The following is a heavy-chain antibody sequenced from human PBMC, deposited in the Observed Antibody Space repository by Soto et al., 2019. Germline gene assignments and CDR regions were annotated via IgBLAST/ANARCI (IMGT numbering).Heavy chain of an antibody. D-gene: IGHD6-13*01. CDR3: ASRRAAAGWGWFDP. Sequence: SETLSLTCAVYGGSFSGYYWSWIRQPPGKGLEWIGEINHSGSTNYNPSLKSRVTISVDTSKNQFSLKPSSVTAADTAVYYCASRRAAAGWGWFDPWGQGTLVTVSS. V-gene: IGHV4-34*01. J-gene: IGHJ5*02. CDR2: INHSGST. CDR1: GGSFSGYY.